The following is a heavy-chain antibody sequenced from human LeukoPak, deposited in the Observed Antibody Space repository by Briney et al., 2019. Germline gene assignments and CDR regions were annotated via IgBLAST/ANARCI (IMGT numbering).Heavy chain of an antibody. CDR1: GGSISTYY. J-gene: IGHJ4*02. D-gene: IGHD3-22*01. V-gene: IGHV4-59*01. Sequence: SETLSLTCSVSGGSISTYYWSWNRQPPGKGLEWIGYIYYSGSTNYNPSLKSRVTISVDTSKNQFSLKLSSVTAADTAVYYCASGGTSYYDSSGYSNWGQGTLVTVSS. CDR3: ASGGTSYYDSSGYSN. CDR2: IYYSGST.